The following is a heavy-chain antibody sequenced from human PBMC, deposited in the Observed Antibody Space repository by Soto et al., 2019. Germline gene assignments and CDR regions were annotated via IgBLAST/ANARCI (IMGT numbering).Heavy chain of an antibody. Sequence: QVQLQESGPGLVKPSETLSLTCTVSGGSISSYYWSWIRQPPGKGLEWIGFIFYSGSTSYNPSLKRRVTKSIYTSEDQFSLKLNSVTAADTAVYYCASMIGDPVLSFDSWGQGTLVAVSS. D-gene: IGHD3-10*02. V-gene: IGHV4-59*01. CDR2: IFYSGST. CDR3: ASMIGDPVLSFDS. CDR1: GGSISSYY. J-gene: IGHJ5*01.